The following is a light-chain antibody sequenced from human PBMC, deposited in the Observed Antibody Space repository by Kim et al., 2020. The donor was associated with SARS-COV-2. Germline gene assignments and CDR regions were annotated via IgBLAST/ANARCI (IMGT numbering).Light chain of an antibody. CDR1: KLGDKY. CDR2: QDS. V-gene: IGLV3-1*01. Sequence: SYELTQPPSVSVSPGQTASITCSGDKLGDKYACWYQQKPGQSPVLVIYQDSKRPSEIPDRFSGSNSGNTATLTISGTQAMDEAYYYCQAWDSSTATYVFGTGTKVTVL. CDR3: QAWDSSTATYV. J-gene: IGLJ1*01.